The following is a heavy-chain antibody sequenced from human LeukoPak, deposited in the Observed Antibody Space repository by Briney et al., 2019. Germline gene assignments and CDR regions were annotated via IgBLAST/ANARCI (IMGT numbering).Heavy chain of an antibody. CDR3: ARDAPGGGVSKFDY. CDR1: GYTFTSYA. CDR2: INTNTGNP. J-gene: IGHJ4*02. V-gene: IGHV7-4-1*02. D-gene: IGHD3-3*01. Sequence: ASVKVSCKASGYTFTSYAMNWVRQAPGQGLEWMGWINTNTGNPTYAQGFTGRFVFSLDTSVSTAYLQISSLKAEDTAVYYCARDAPGGGVSKFDYWGQGTLVTVSS.